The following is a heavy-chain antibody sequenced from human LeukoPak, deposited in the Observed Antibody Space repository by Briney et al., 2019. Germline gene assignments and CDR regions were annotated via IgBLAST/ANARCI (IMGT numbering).Heavy chain of an antibody. Sequence: LPGGSLRLSCAASGFTVSSNYMSWVRQAPGKGLEWVSVIYSGGSTYYADSVKGRFTISRDNSKNTLYLQMNSLRAEDTAVYYCARMGIAAATFDIWGQGTMVTVSS. CDR3: ARMGIAAATFDI. CDR1: GFTVSSNY. D-gene: IGHD6-13*01. CDR2: IYSGGST. V-gene: IGHV3-66*01. J-gene: IGHJ3*02.